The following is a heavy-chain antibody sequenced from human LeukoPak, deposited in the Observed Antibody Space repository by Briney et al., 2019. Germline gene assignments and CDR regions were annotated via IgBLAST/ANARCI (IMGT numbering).Heavy chain of an antibody. CDR1: GASVSAYY. V-gene: IGHV4-59*08. Sequence: PSETLSLTCTVSGASVSAYYWTWIRQPPGKRLEWLGYIHDSGSANYNPSLNSRLTMSLDASKNQFSLKLSSVTAADTAVYYCARHRALAYCGGDCYSHFAFDIWGQGTMVTVSS. CDR3: ARHRALAYCGGDCYSHFAFDI. CDR2: IHDSGSA. J-gene: IGHJ3*02. D-gene: IGHD2-21*02.